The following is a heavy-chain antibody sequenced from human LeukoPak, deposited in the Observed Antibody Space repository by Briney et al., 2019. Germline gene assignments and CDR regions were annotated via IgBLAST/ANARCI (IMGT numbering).Heavy chain of an antibody. D-gene: IGHD5-18*01. CDR3: AAGEDTAMVY. CDR2: IVVGSGNT. CDR1: GFTFTSST. V-gene: IGHV1-58*02. Sequence: GTSVKVSCKASGFTFTSSTIQWVRQARGQRLEWVGWIVVGSGNTNYAQKFQDTVTITRDMSTGTAYMELSSLRSEDTAVCYCAAGEDTAMVYWAQGTLVTVSS. J-gene: IGHJ4*02.